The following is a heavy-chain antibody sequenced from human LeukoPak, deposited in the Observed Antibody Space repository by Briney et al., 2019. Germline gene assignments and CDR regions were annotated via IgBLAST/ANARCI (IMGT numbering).Heavy chain of an antibody. J-gene: IGHJ4*02. CDR3: ARALERVEVIQNCYGY. V-gene: IGHV1-2*02. Sequence: ASVKVSCKASGYTFTAYSMHWVRQAPGQGLEWMGWINPNSGGTNYAQKFQGRVTMTRDTSTSTVYMELSSLRSEDTAVYYCARALERVEVIQNCYGYWGQGTLVTVSS. CDR2: INPNSGGT. CDR1: GYTFTAYS. D-gene: IGHD2/OR15-2a*01.